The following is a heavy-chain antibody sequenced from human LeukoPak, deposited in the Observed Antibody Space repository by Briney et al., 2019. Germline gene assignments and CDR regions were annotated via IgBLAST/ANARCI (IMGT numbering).Heavy chain of an antibody. D-gene: IGHD3-10*01. CDR1: GGSFSGYY. J-gene: IGHJ4*02. CDR2: INHSGST. V-gene: IGHV4-34*01. Sequence: SETLSLTCAVYGGSFSGYYWSWIRQPPGKGLEWIGEINHSGSTNYNPSLKSRVTISVDTSKNQFSLQLNSVTPEDTAVYYCARGWFGEVIDYWGQGTLVTVSS. CDR3: ARGWFGEVIDY.